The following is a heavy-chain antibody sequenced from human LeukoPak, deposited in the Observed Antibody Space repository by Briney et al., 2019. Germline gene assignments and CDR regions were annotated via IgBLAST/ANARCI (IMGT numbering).Heavy chain of an antibody. J-gene: IGHJ4*02. V-gene: IGHV3-13*01. CDR3: ANSGVYDYVWGSYPSDY. CDR1: GFTFSSYD. Sequence: PGGSLRLSCAASGFTFSSYDMHWVRQATGKGLEWVSAIGTAGDTYYPGSVKGRFTISRDNSKNTLYLQMNSLRAEDTAVYYCANSGVYDYVWGSYPSDYWGQGTLVTVSS. CDR2: IGTAGDT. D-gene: IGHD3-16*02.